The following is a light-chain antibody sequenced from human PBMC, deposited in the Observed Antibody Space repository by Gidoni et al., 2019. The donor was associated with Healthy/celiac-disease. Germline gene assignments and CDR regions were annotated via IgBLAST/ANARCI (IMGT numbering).Light chain of an antibody. CDR1: QDISNY. V-gene: IGKV1-33*01. J-gene: IGKJ1*01. CDR3: EQYDNLPPTWT. Sequence: DVHVITSPSSRSASVGDRVTITCQASQDISNYLNWDQQKQGKSPKPLIYDAPNLETAVPSRFSGSGSGTDFTCTISSLQPEDIATYDCEQYDNLPPTWTFGQGTKVEIK. CDR2: DAP.